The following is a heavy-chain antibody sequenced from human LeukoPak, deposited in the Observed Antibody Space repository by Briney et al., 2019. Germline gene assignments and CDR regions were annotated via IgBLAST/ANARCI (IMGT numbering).Heavy chain of an antibody. Sequence: GGSLRLSCVASGFTFSTYAMHWVRQAPGKGLEWVAVISYDGRNKYYADSVKGRFTISRDNSKNTLYLQMNSLRAEDTAVYYCASGGGLYYDGSGFDYWGQGTLVTVST. CDR1: GFTFSTYA. J-gene: IGHJ4*02. V-gene: IGHV3-30-3*02. CDR2: ISYDGRNK. CDR3: ASGGGLYYDGSGFDY. D-gene: IGHD3-22*01.